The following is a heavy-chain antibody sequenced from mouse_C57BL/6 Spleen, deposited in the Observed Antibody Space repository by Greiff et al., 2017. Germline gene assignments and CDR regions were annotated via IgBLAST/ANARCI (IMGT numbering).Heavy chain of an antibody. D-gene: IGHD2-3*01. J-gene: IGHJ2*01. CDR2: FYPCAGDT. Sequence: VKLQESGAELVKPGASVKISCKASGYAFSSYWMNWVKQRPGTGLEWIGQFYPCAGDTNYNGKFKGKATLTSDKSSSTAYMQLSSLTSEASAVYFCAREGGYYDYWGQGTTLTVSS. CDR3: AREGGYYDY. CDR1: GYAFSSYW. V-gene: IGHV1-80*01.